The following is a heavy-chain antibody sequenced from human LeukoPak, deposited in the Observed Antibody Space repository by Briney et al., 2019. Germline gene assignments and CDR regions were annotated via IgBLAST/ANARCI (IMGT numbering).Heavy chain of an antibody. D-gene: IGHD2-15*01. Sequence: GGSLRLSCAASGFTFSDYYMSWIRQAPGKGLEWVSYISSSSSYTNYPDSVKGRFTISRDNAKNSLYLQMNSLRAEDTAVYYCAKRAVGAAYYFDYWGQGTLVSVSS. CDR3: AKRAVGAAYYFDY. V-gene: IGHV3-11*03. CDR2: ISSSSSYT. J-gene: IGHJ4*02. CDR1: GFTFSDYY.